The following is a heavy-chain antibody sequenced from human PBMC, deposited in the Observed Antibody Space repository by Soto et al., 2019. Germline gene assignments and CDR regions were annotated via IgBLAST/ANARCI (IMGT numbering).Heavy chain of an antibody. CDR2: ISAYNGNT. V-gene: IGHV1-18*01. J-gene: IGHJ5*02. CDR3: ARAENPAPAPPPAPPPGRWFDP. Sequence: ASVKVSCKASGYTFTSYGISWVRQAPGQGLEWMGWISAYNGNTNYAQKLQGRVTMTTDTSTSTAYMELRSLRSDDTAVYYCARAENPAPAPPPAPPPGRWFDPWGRG. D-gene: IGHD2-2*01. CDR1: GYTFTSYG.